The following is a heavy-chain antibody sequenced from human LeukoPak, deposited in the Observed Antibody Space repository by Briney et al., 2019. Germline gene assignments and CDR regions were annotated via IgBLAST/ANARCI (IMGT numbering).Heavy chain of an antibody. D-gene: IGHD3-9*01. Sequence: GRSLRLSCAASGSTFSSYGMHWVRQAPGKGLEWVAVISYDGSNKYYADSVKGRFTISRDNSKNTLYLQTNSLRAEDTAVYYCAKDNRYFGWLSSGYYFDYWGQGTLVTVSS. CDR1: GSTFSSYG. CDR2: ISYDGSNK. CDR3: AKDNRYFGWLSSGYYFDY. J-gene: IGHJ4*02. V-gene: IGHV3-30*18.